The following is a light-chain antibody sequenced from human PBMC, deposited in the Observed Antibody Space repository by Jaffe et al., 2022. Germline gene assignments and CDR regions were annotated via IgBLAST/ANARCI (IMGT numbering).Light chain of an antibody. CDR2: GVT. V-gene: IGLV2-14*03. CDR1: NSDIGGYKY. Sequence: QSALTQPASVSGSPGQSITISCTGTNSDIGGYKYVSWYQQHSGKAPKLIIYGVTNRPPAVSDRFSGSKSGNTASLTISGLQAEDEADYFCSSYTTNNTLGVAFGGGTKVTVL. J-gene: IGLJ2*01. CDR3: SSYTTNNTLGVA.